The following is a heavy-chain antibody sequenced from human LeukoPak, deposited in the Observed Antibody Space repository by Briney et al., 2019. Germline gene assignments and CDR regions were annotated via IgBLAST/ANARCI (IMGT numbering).Heavy chain of an antibody. V-gene: IGHV3-48*01. CDR2: ISSSSSTI. CDR1: GFTFSSYS. CDR3: ARDLKVDAFDI. J-gene: IGHJ3*02. Sequence: PGGSLRLSCPASGFTFSSYSMNWVRQAPGKGLEWVSYISSSSSTIYYADSVKGRFTISRDNAKNSLYLQMNSLRAEDTAVYYCARDLKVDAFDIWGQGTMVTVSS.